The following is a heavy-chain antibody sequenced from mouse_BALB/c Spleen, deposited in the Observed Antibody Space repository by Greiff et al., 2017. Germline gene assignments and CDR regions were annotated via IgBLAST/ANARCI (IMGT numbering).Heavy chain of an antibody. Sequence: VQLQQPGAELVKPGASVKLSCKASGYTFTSYWMHWVKQRPGQGLEWIGEINPSNGRTNYNEKFKSKATLTVDKSSSTAYMQLSSLTSEDSAVYYCARGDYYYGSSYDYLDYWGQGTTLTVSS. V-gene: IGHV1S81*02. CDR1: GYTFTSYW. D-gene: IGHD1-1*01. CDR2: INPSNGRT. J-gene: IGHJ2*01. CDR3: ARGDYYYGSSYDYLDY.